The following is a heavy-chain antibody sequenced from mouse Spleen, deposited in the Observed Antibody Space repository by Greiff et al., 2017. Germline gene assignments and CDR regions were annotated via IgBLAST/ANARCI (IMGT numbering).Heavy chain of an antibody. J-gene: IGHJ2*01. CDR2: ISYDGSN. D-gene: IGHD2-3*01. CDR1: GYSITSGYY. CDR3: ARGGGYYDY. Sequence: EVKVEESGPGLVKPSQSLSLTCSVTGYSITSGYYWNWIRQFPGNKLEWMGYISYDGSNNYNPSLKNRISITRDTSKNQFFLKLNSVTTEDTATYYCARGGGYYDYWGQGTTLTVSS. V-gene: IGHV3-6*01.